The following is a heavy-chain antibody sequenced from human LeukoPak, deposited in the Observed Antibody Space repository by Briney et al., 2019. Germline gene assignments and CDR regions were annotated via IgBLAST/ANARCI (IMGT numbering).Heavy chain of an antibody. D-gene: IGHD3-10*01. Sequence: GGSLRLSCAASGFTFSSYAMSWVRQAPGKGLEWVSAISGSGGSPYYADSVKGRFTISRDSSKNTLYLQMNSLRAEDTAVYYCAKDALWFGELGTFDPWGQGTLVTVSS. J-gene: IGHJ5*02. CDR3: AKDALWFGELGTFDP. CDR2: ISGSGGSP. CDR1: GFTFSSYA. V-gene: IGHV3-23*01.